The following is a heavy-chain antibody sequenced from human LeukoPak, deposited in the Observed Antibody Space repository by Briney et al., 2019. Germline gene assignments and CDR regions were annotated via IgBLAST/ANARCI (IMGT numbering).Heavy chain of an antibody. CDR1: GGSISSGGYY. J-gene: IGHJ5*02. CDR2: IYYSGST. Sequence: SETLSLTCTVSGGSISSGGYYWSWIRQHPGKGLEWIGYIYYSGSTYYNPSLKSRVTISVDTSKNQFSLKLSSVTAADTAVYYCARGERTYYDPPNWFDPWGQGTLVTVSS. CDR3: ARGERTYYDPPNWFDP. D-gene: IGHD3-3*01. V-gene: IGHV4-31*03.